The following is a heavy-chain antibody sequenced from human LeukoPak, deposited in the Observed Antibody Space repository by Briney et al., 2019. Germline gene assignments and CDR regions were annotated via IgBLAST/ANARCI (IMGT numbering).Heavy chain of an antibody. CDR1: GFNLSVYG. CDR2: MWHDGSNK. D-gene: IGHD6-19*01. J-gene: IGHJ4*02. Sequence: GGSLRLSCTASGFNLSVYGMHWVRQAPGKGLEWVAVMWHDGSNKHYADSVKGRCTMSRDKSKNTLYLEMNSLRGEDTAVYYCAKDSVGSGFDYWGQGTLVTVSS. V-gene: IGHV3-33*03. CDR3: AKDSVGSGFDY.